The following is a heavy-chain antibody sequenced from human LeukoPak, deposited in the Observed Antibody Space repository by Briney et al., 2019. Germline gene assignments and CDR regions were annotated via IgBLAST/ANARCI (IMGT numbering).Heavy chain of an antibody. D-gene: IGHD6-13*01. Sequence: SGGSLRLSCAASGFTFSSYAMSWVRQAPGKGLEWVSTIISTGGSTYYADSVKGRFTISRDNSKNTLFPQMSSLRAEDTAVYYCAKRGLAAAGTCFDYWGQGTLVTVSS. J-gene: IGHJ4*02. V-gene: IGHV3-23*01. CDR2: IISTGGST. CDR1: GFTFSSYA. CDR3: AKRGLAAAGTCFDY.